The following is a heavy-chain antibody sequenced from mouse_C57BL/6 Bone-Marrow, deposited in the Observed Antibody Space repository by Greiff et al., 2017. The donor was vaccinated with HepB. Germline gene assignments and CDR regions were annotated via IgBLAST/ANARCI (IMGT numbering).Heavy chain of an antibody. CDR1: GYTFTNYW. D-gene: IGHD2-1*01. CDR3: AIYYKGYFDV. Sequence: QVQLQQSGAELVRPGPSVKMSCKASGYTFTNYWIGWAKQRPGHGLEWIGDIYPGGGYTNYNEKFKGKATLTADKSSSTAYMQFSSLTSEDSAIYYCAIYYKGYFDVWGTGTTVTVSS. J-gene: IGHJ1*03. V-gene: IGHV1-63*01. CDR2: IYPGGGYT.